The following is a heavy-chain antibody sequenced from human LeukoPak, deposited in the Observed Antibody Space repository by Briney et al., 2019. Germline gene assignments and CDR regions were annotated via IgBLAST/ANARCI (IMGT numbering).Heavy chain of an antibody. J-gene: IGHJ4*02. D-gene: IGHD1-7*01. CDR3: ARDLRAGTNPLDY. V-gene: IGHV1-2*02. CDR1: GYTFTGYY. CDR2: INPNSGGT. Sequence: ASVKVSCKASGYTFTGYYMHWVRQDPGQGLEWMGWINPNSGGTNYAQKFQGRVTMTRDTSISTAYMELSRLRSDDTAVYYCARDLRAGTNPLDYWGQGTLVTVSS.